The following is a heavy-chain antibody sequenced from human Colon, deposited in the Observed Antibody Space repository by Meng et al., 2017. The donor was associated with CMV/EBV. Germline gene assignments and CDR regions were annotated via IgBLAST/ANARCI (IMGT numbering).Heavy chain of an antibody. V-gene: IGHV3-23*01. D-gene: IGHD3-3*01. CDR3: ATRASRSGSTPLNFFDY. Sequence: GGSLRLSCVASGVTFSDYAMSWVRQAPGKGLEWVSAISGNGGSTYYADSVKGRFTISRDNSKNTLYLQMNSLRAEDTAVYYCATRASRSGSTPLNFFDYWGQGTLVTVSS. J-gene: IGHJ4*02. CDR2: ISGNGGST. CDR1: GVTFSDYA.